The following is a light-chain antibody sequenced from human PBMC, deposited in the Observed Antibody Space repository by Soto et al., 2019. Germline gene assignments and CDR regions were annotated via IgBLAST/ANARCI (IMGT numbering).Light chain of an antibody. Sequence: DIQMTQSPSSLSASVGDRVTITCRASQSISSYLNWYQQKPGKAPKLLIYAASSLQSGVPSRFSGSGSGTDFTLTISSLQPEDFAVYYCQQYGGSSYTFGQGTKLEIK. V-gene: IGKV1-39*01. CDR3: QQYGGSSYT. CDR1: QSISSY. CDR2: AAS. J-gene: IGKJ2*01.